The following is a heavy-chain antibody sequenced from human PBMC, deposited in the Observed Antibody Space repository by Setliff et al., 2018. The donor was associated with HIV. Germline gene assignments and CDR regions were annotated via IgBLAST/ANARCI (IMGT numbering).Heavy chain of an antibody. V-gene: IGHV3-30*02. J-gene: IGHJ4*02. Sequence: SLLLSFSSSFLLFRSYGMHWVRQAPGKGLEGVAFIRYDGSNKDYADSVKGRFTISRDNSKITLYLQMNSLSADDTAVYYCAKDQGYRSYYIEYWGQGTLVTVSS. D-gene: IGHD5-18*01. CDR1: FLLFRSYG. CDR2: IRYDGSNK. CDR3: AKDQGYRSYYIEY.